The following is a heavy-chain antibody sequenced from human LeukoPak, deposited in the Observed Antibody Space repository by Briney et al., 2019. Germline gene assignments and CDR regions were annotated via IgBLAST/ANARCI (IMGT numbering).Heavy chain of an antibody. CDR3: AEDQQLQPFHY. D-gene: IGHD2-2*01. Sequence: HPGGSLRLSCAVSGFTVSSNYMTWVRQAPGKGLEWVSLMYSDDSAWYADSGKGRFTISRDNSKNTLYLQMNSLRSEDTSVYYCAEDQQLQPFHYWGQGTLVTVSS. V-gene: IGHV3-53*05. J-gene: IGHJ4*02. CDR2: MYSDDSA. CDR1: GFTVSSNY.